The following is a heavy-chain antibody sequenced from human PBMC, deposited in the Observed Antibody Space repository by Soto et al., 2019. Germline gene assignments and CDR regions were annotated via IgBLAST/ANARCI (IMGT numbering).Heavy chain of an antibody. CDR2: IIPIFGTA. J-gene: IGHJ4*02. CDR1: GGTFSSYA. CDR3: ARVDVLRFSEWLI. Sequence: ASVKVSCKASGGTFSSYAISWVRQAPGQGLEWMGGIIPIFGTANYAQKFQGRVTITADESTSTAYMELSSLRSEDTAVYYCARVDVLRFSEWLIWGQGTLVTVSS. V-gene: IGHV1-69*13. D-gene: IGHD3-3*01.